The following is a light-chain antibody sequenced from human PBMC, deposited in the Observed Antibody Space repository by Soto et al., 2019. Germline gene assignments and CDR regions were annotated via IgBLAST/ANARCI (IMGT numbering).Light chain of an antibody. J-gene: IGLJ3*02. CDR2: EVS. CDR1: SSDVGGYNY. Sequence: QSALTQPASVSGSPGQPITISCTGTSSDVGGYNYVSWYQQHPGKAPKLMIYEVSNRPSGVSNRFSGSRSASSAFLVVTGLQAEDEADYYCQSYDIRLSAWVFGGGTKLTVL. CDR3: QSYDIRLSAWV. V-gene: IGLV2-14*01.